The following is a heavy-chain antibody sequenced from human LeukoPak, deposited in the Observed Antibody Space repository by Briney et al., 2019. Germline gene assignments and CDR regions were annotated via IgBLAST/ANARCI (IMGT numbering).Heavy chain of an antibody. J-gene: IGHJ4*02. CDR1: GFTFSRNA. Sequence: PGGSLRLSCAASGFTFSRNALSWVLQAPGKGLEWVSSLSGSGAGTYYADSVKGRFTISRDNSKNTVYLQMNSLRAEDTAIYYCAKDPYGTRYFDYWGQGTLVTVSS. CDR2: LSGSGAGT. V-gene: IGHV3-23*01. D-gene: IGHD2-2*01. CDR3: AKDPYGTRYFDY.